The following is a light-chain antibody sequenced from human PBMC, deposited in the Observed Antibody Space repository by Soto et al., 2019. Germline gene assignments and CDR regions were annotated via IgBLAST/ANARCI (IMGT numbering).Light chain of an antibody. CDR3: QQYHKWPLT. V-gene: IGKV3-15*01. Sequence: EIMMTQSPAALSVSPGERVTLSCRASQSISNTLAWYQQRPGQAPRLLIYHASTRATGIPARFSGSGSGTEFSLTISSLQSEDFAVYHCQQYHKWPLTFGGGTKVEIK. CDR1: QSISNT. J-gene: IGKJ4*01. CDR2: HAS.